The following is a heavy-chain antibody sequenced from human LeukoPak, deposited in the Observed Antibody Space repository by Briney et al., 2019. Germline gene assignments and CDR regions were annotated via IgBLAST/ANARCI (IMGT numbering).Heavy chain of an antibody. CDR3: ARESNWNFGY. V-gene: IGHV3-48*02. CDR1: GFTFGSYS. Sequence: GGSLRLSCAASGFTFGSYSMNWVRQVPGKGLEWVSHISSSSGTKNFADSVKGRFSISRDNAKNSVFLQMNSLRDDDTGVYYCARESNWNFGYWGQGTLVAVSS. D-gene: IGHD1-1*01. J-gene: IGHJ4*02. CDR2: ISSSSGTK.